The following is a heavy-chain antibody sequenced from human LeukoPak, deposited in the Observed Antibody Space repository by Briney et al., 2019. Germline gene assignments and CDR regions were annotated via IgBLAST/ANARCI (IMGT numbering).Heavy chain of an antibody. D-gene: IGHD3-22*01. V-gene: IGHV3-23*01. Sequence: PGGSLRLSCAASGFTFSSYAMSWVRQAPRKGLEWVSAISGSGGSTYYADSVKGRFTISRDNSKNTLYLQMNSLRAEDTAVYYCAKGDHYNSSGYYVLYYFDYWGQGTLVTVSS. CDR2: ISGSGGST. CDR1: GFTFSSYA. J-gene: IGHJ4*02. CDR3: AKGDHYNSSGYYVLYYFDY.